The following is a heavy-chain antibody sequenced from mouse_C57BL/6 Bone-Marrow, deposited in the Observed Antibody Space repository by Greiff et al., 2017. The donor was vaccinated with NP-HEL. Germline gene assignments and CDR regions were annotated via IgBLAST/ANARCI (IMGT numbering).Heavy chain of an antibody. D-gene: IGHD2-4*01. V-gene: IGHV1-15*01. CDR2: IDPETGGT. CDR3: TTYDYAFAY. Sequence: VQLQESGAELVRPGASVTLSCKASGYTFTDYELHWVKQTPVHGLEWIGAIDPETGGTAYNQKFKGKAILTADKSSSTAYMELRSLTSEDSAVYYCTTYDYAFAYWGQGTLVTVSA. J-gene: IGHJ3*01. CDR1: GYTFTDYE.